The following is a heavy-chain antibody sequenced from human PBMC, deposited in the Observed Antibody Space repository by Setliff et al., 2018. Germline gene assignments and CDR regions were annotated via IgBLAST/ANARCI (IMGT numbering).Heavy chain of an antibody. J-gene: IGHJ6*03. V-gene: IGHV4-39*01. CDR3: AGARKLDYYYYMDV. CDR1: GASITNINYY. Sequence: SETLSLTCTVSGASITNINYYWGLIRQPPGKGLEWIGSIFYSGRTFYNPSLKSRVTISVDTSKNQFSLTLSSVTAADTAVYYCAGARKLDYYYYMDVWGKGTTVTVSS. CDR2: IFYSGRT.